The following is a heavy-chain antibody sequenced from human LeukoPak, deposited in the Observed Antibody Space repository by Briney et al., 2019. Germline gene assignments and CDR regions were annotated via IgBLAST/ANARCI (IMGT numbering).Heavy chain of an antibody. CDR3: ARAVVPAAPGAFDI. CDR1: GFTFSSYW. CDR2: IKQDGSEK. D-gene: IGHD2-2*01. V-gene: IGHV3-7*01. J-gene: IGHJ3*02. Sequence: PGGSLRLSCAASGFTFSSYWMSWVRQAPGKGLEWVANIKQDGSEKYYVDSVKGRFTISRGNAKNSLYLQMNSLRAEDTAVYYCARAVVPAAPGAFDIWGQGTMVTVSS.